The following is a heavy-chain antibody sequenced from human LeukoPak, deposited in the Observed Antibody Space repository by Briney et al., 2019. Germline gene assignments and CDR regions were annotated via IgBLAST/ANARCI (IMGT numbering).Heavy chain of an antibody. D-gene: IGHD3-10*01. CDR2: IYYSGST. J-gene: IGHJ4*02. V-gene: IGHV4-59*08. CDR3: ARSGGDYGSGSYFPTPPDY. Sequence: SETLSLTCAVSGVSISPYYWAWIRQPPGKGLEWIGYIYYSGSTNYNPSLKSRVTISVDTSKNQFSLKLSSATAADTAVYYCARSGGDYGSGSYFPTPPDYWGQGTLVTVSS. CDR1: GVSISPYY.